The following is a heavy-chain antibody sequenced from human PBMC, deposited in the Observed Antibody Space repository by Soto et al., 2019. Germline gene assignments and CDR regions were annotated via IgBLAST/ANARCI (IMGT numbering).Heavy chain of an antibody. CDR1: GGSISSGDYY. D-gene: IGHD3-22*01. J-gene: IGHJ4*02. CDR3: ARGSYYYDSSGYYDY. V-gene: IGHV4-30-4*01. Sequence: SETLSLTSTVSGGSISSGDYYWSWIRQPPGKGLEWIGYIYYSGSTYYNPSLKSRVTISVDTSKNQFSLKLSSVTAADTAVYYCARGSYYYDSSGYYDYWGRGTLVTVSS. CDR2: IYYSGST.